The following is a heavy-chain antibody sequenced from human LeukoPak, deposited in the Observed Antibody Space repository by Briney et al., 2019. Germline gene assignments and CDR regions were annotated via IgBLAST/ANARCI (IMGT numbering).Heavy chain of an antibody. J-gene: IGHJ4*02. CDR3: ARGGCSGGSCYFQNY. CDR1: GGSFSGYY. Sequence: SETLSLTCAVYGGSFSGYYWSWIRQPPGKGLEWIGEINHSGSTNYNPSLKSRVTISVDTSKNQFSLKLSSVTAADTAVYYCARGGCSGGSCYFQNYWGQGTLVTVSS. CDR2: INHSGST. D-gene: IGHD2-15*01. V-gene: IGHV4-34*01.